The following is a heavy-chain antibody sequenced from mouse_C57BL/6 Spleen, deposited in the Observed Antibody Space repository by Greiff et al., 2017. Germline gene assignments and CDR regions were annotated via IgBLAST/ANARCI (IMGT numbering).Heavy chain of an antibody. V-gene: IGHV1-50*01. CDR1: GYTFTSYW. J-gene: IGHJ2*01. CDR2: IDPSDSYT. D-gene: IGHD1-1*01. CDR3: ARWVVATNYFDY. Sequence: QVQLQQPGAELVKPGASVKLSCKASGYTFTSYWMQWVKQRPGQGLEWIGEIDPSDSYTNYNQKFKGKATLTVDTSASTAYMQLSSLTSEDSAVYYCARWVVATNYFDYWGKGTTLTVSS.